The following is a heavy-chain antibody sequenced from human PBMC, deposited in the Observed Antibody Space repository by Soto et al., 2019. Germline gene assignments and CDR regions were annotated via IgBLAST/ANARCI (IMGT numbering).Heavy chain of an antibody. J-gene: IGHJ6*02. V-gene: IGHV4-31*03. CDR2: IYYSGST. CDR1: GDSIRSCGYY. Sequence: PSETLSLTCTVSGDSIRSCGYYWSWIRQHPGKGLEWIGYIYYSGSTYYNPSLKSRVTISVDTSKHQFSLKLSSVTAADTAVYYCARDMGYDILTGYRNLHSYYYYYGMDVWGQGTTVTVSS. D-gene: IGHD3-9*01. CDR3: ARDMGYDILTGYRNLHSYYYYYGMDV.